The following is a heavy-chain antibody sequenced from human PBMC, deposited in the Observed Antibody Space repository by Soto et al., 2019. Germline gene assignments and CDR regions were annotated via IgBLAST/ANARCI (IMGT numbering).Heavy chain of an antibody. D-gene: IGHD3-10*01. V-gene: IGHV4-34*01. Sequence: PSETLSLTCAVYGGSFSGYYWSWIRQPPGKGLEWIGEINHSGSTNYNPSLKSRVTISVDTSKNQFSLKLSSVTAADTAVYYCARGRRLLWFGELLRPLGYYDMDVWGQGTTVTVSS. CDR3: ARGRRLLWFGELLRPLGYYDMDV. J-gene: IGHJ6*02. CDR1: GGSFSGYY. CDR2: INHSGST.